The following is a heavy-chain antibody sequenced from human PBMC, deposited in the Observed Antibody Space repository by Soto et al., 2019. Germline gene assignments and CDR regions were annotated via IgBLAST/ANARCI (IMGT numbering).Heavy chain of an antibody. CDR2: IIPLGSSQ. Sequence: GXSVKVCCQASGATYSPFISYAISWLRQAPGQGLEWMGSIIPLGSSQHYAEGFQGRATISADTSTFTVSLELTDLTSDDAAVYFCARSRDRCGGDCYSAYSALDLWGQGTPVTVSS. CDR1: GATYSPFISYA. CDR3: ARSRDRCGGDCYSAYSALDL. J-gene: IGHJ3*01. D-gene: IGHD2-21*02. V-gene: IGHV1-69*04.